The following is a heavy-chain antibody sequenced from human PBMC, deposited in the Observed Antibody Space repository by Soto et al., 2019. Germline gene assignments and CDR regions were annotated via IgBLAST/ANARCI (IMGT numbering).Heavy chain of an antibody. D-gene: IGHD2-15*01. J-gene: IGHJ4*02. CDR3: ARDLGYCNGGSCYGSWLADY. V-gene: IGHV1-69*04. Sequence: QVQLVQSGAEVKTPGSSVKVSCKASGGTFSSYAISWVRQDPGQGLEWMGRIIPILGIANYAQKFQGRVTITADKSTSTAYMELSSLRSEDTAVYYCARDLGYCNGGSCYGSWLADYWGQGTLVTVSS. CDR1: GGTFSSYA. CDR2: IIPILGIA.